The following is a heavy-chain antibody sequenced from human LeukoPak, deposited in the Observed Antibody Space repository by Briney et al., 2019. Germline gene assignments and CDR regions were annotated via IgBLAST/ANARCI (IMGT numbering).Heavy chain of an antibody. CDR3: AGRGALGELSWWYFDL. J-gene: IGHJ2*01. Sequence: ASVKVSCKASGGTFSSYAISWVRQAPGQGLEWMGGIIPTFGTANYAQKFQGRVTITTDESTSTAYMELSSLRSEDAAVYYCAGRGALGELSWWYFDLWGRGTLVTVSS. V-gene: IGHV1-69*05. CDR1: GGTFSSYA. CDR2: IIPTFGTA. D-gene: IGHD3-16*02.